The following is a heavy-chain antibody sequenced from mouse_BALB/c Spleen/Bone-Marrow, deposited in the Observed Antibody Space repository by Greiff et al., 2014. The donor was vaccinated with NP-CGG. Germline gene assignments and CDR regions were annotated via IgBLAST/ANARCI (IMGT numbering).Heavy chain of an antibody. D-gene: IGHD1-1*01. J-gene: IGHJ2*01. CDR2: IDPANGNT. Sequence: EVKVEESGAALVKPGASVKLSCTASGFNIKDTYMHWVKQRPEQGLEWIGRIDPANGNTKYDPKFQGKATITAGTSSNTAYLQLSSLTSEDTAVYYCANYYYGSHFDYWGQGTTLTVSS. CDR3: ANYYYGSHFDY. CDR1: GFNIKDTY. V-gene: IGHV14-3*02.